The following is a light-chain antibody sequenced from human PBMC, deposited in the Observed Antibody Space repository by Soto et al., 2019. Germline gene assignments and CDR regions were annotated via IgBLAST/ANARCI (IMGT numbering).Light chain of an antibody. J-gene: IGLJ3*02. CDR3: YSYAGRNIWV. CDR1: GSEIGAYNF. V-gene: IGLV2-8*01. Sequence: QSALIQPPSVSGTPGQSVTISCTGSGSEIGAYNFVSWNQKHPDKAPKLMIFGVTERPSGVPDRFSGSKSGNKVSLTVSWLQADSEAFYYCYSYAGRNIWVFGGGPKLTFL. CDR2: GVT.